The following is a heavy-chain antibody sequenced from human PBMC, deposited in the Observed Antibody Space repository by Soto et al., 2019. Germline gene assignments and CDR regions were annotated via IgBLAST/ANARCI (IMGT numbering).Heavy chain of an antibody. CDR3: AVTVTGSRSPLAH. J-gene: IGHJ4*02. D-gene: IGHD3-9*01. V-gene: IGHV1-69*06. CDR2: IIPIYASP. Sequence: QVQLVQSGAEVKKPGSSVKVSCKASGGTFSSNAISWVRQAPGQGLEWMGGIIPIYASPNYAQTLQGRVTVTADKAARTAYLALGRLKFSDSAVYYCAVTVTGSRSPLAHWGRGTLVIVSS. CDR1: GGTFSSNA.